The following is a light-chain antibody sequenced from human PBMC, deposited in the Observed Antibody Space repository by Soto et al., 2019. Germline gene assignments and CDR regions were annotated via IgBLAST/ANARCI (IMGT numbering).Light chain of an antibody. J-gene: IGKJ1*01. CDR1: QSVSSN. CDR3: QQYYNWLTWT. CDR2: GAS. V-gene: IGKV3-15*01. Sequence: EIVMTQSPATLSVSPGERATLSCRASQSVSSNLAWYQQKPGQAHRLLIYGASTRATGIPTRFSGSGSGTEFTLTISSLQSEDFAVYYCQQYYNWLTWTFGQGTKVDIK.